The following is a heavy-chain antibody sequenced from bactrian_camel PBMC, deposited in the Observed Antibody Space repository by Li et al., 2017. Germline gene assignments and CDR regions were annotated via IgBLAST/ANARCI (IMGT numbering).Heavy chain of an antibody. D-gene: IGHD7*01. V-gene: IGHV3S53*01. CDR3: VRDLVGWSDFGY. CDR2: IDSDGIT. J-gene: IGHJ6*01. Sequence: HVQLVESGGESVQAGGSLRLSCVASGATQDIGCMGWFRQVPGLEREGIGSIDSDGITTYADSLKARFTISRDNLQMNSLNFEDTAVYYCVRDLVGWSDFGYWGQGTQVTVS. CDR1: GATQDIGC.